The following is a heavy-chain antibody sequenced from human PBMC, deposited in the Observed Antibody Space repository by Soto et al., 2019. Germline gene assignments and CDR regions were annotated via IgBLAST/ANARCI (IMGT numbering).Heavy chain of an antibody. V-gene: IGHV2-5*02. D-gene: IGHD3-10*01. Sequence: QITLKESGPTLVKPTQTLTLTGTCSGFSLSSNGVGVGWIRQPPGKALEWLALIYWDDDKRYSPSLKSRLTITKDTSKNQVVLTLTKLDTVDTATYYCARGGWTTYYSPFFDYWGQGTLVTVSS. J-gene: IGHJ4*02. CDR2: IYWDDDK. CDR3: ARGGWTTYYSPFFDY. CDR1: GFSLSSNGVG.